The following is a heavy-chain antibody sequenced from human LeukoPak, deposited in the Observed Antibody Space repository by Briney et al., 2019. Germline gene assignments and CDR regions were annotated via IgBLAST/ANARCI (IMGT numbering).Heavy chain of an antibody. CDR3: ARDRYYDSSGSSL. J-gene: IGHJ3*01. CDR2: INHSGST. V-gene: IGHV4-34*01. Sequence: SETLSLTCAVYGGSFSGYYWSWIRQPPGKGLEWIGEINHSGSTNYNPSLKSRVTISVDTSKNQFSLKLSSVTAADTAVYYCARDRYYDSSGSSLWGQGTMVTVSS. CDR1: GGSFSGYY. D-gene: IGHD3-22*01.